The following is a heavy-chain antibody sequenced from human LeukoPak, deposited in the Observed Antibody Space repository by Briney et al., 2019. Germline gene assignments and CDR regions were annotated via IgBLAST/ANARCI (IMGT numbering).Heavy chain of an antibody. CDR2: IYYSGST. J-gene: IGHJ5*02. CDR1: GGSISSYY. D-gene: IGHD3-10*02. Sequence: SETLSLTCIVSGGSISSYYWSWIRQPPGKGLEWIGYIYYSGSTNYNPSLKSRVTISVDTSKNQFSLKLSSVTAADTAVYYCARQRITMSRSNRFDPWGQGTLVTVSS. CDR3: ARQRITMSRSNRFDP. V-gene: IGHV4-59*01.